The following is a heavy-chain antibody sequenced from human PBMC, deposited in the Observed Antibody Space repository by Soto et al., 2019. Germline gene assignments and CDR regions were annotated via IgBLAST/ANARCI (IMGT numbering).Heavy chain of an antibody. Sequence: VASVKVSCKASGGTFSSYAISWVRQTPGQGLEWMGGIIPIFGTANYAQKFQGRVTITADESTSTAYMELSSLRSEDTAVYYCARELYSSGWYNWFDPWGQGTLVTVSS. CDR2: IIPIFGTA. D-gene: IGHD6-19*01. CDR1: GGTFSSYA. J-gene: IGHJ5*02. V-gene: IGHV1-69*13. CDR3: ARELYSSGWYNWFDP.